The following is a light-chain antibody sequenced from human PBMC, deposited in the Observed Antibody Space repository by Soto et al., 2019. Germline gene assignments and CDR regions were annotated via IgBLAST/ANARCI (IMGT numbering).Light chain of an antibody. J-gene: IGKJ1*01. CDR3: QQYDSYSWT. V-gene: IGKV1-5*01. Sequence: DIQMTQSPSTLSASVGERVTITCRASQSVSNWLAWYQQKPGKAPKLLIYDVSSLESGVPSRFSGSGSGTAFILTISSLQPDDFATDYCQQYDSYSWTFDQGTKVEMK. CDR2: DVS. CDR1: QSVSNW.